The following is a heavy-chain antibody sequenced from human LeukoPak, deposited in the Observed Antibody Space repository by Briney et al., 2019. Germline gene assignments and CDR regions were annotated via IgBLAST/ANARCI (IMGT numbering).Heavy chain of an antibody. CDR1: GGSISSSSYY. J-gene: IGHJ6*03. Sequence: TSETLSLTCTVSGGSISSSSYYWGWIRQPPRKGLEWIGSIYYSGSTYYNPSLKSRVTISVNTTKNQFSLKLSSVTAADTDVYYCARRISDCSSTSCKTYYYYMDVWGKGTTVTVSS. CDR3: ARRISDCSSTSCKTYYYYMDV. D-gene: IGHD2-2*01. CDR2: IYYSGST. V-gene: IGHV4-39*01.